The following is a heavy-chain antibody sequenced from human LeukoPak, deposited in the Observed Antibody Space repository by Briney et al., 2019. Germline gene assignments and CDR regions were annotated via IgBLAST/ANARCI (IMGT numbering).Heavy chain of an antibody. CDR2: IFYTGST. J-gene: IGHJ6*02. Sequence: NPSETLSLTCTVSGGSISSYYWSWIRQPPGKGLEWIGYIFYTGSTNYNPSLKSRVTISVDPSKNQLSLRLSSVTAADTAVYYCARRFYCSSTSCPYGMDVWGQGTTVTVSS. CDR1: GGSISSYY. V-gene: IGHV4-59*01. CDR3: ARRFYCSSTSCPYGMDV. D-gene: IGHD2-2*01.